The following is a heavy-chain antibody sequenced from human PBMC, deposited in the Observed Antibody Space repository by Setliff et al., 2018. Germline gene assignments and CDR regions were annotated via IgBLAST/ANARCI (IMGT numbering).Heavy chain of an antibody. CDR1: GSSFTNSI. CDR3: ARLVRYCSTTTCQRASGEDY. CDR2: LSPYNGKT. Sequence: ASVKVSCKASGSSFTNSIVNWVRQAPGQGLEWVGWLSPYNGKTYSAQKFQDRVSLTTDTSTTTAYMELGSLTTGDTAIYYCARLVRYCSTTTCQRASGEDYLGQGTLVTVSS. V-gene: IGHV1-18*04. D-gene: IGHD2-8*01. J-gene: IGHJ4*02.